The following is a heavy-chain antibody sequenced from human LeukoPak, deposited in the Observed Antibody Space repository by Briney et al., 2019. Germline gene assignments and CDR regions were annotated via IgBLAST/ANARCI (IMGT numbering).Heavy chain of an antibody. Sequence: GGSLRLSCAASGFTFSSYAMHWVRQAPGKGLEWVAVISYDGSNKYYADSVKGRFTISRDNSKNTLYLQMNSLRAEDTAVYYCARDPDIPAAPPFDYWGQGTLVTVSS. CDR1: GFTFSSYA. J-gene: IGHJ4*02. CDR2: ISYDGSNK. V-gene: IGHV3-30-3*01. CDR3: ARDPDIPAAPPFDY. D-gene: IGHD2-2*01.